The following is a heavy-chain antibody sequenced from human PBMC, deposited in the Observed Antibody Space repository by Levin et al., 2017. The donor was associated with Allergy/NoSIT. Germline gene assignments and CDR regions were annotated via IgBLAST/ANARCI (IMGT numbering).Heavy chain of an antibody. CDR2: IIPILGIA. CDR3: ASEVVRGAFDI. J-gene: IGHJ3*02. Sequence: GASVKVSCKASGGTFSSYAISWVRQAPGQGLEWMGRIIPILGIANYAQKFQGRVTITADKSTSTAYMELSSLRSEDTAVYYCASEVVRGAFDIWGQGTMVTVSS. D-gene: IGHD3-10*01. V-gene: IGHV1-69*04. CDR1: GGTFSSYA.